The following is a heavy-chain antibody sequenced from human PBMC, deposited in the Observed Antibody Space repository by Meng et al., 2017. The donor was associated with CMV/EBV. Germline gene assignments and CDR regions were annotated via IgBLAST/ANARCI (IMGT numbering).Heavy chain of an antibody. Sequence: GESLKIPCAASGFTFSNSWMSLVLQAPGPRLEWVGRIKSKTDCGTTDYAAPVKGRFTISRDDSKNTLYLQMNSLKTEATAVYYCTTDGGSYPDAFDIWGQGTMVTVSS. D-gene: IGHD1-26*01. CDR3: TTDGGSYPDAFDI. V-gene: IGHV3-15*01. CDR1: GFTFSNSW. J-gene: IGHJ3*02. CDR2: IKSKTDCGTT.